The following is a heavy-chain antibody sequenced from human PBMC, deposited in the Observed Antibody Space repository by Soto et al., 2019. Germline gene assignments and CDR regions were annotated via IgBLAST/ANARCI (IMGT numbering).Heavy chain of an antibody. Sequence: EVQLVESGGGLVQPGGSLRLSCAASGFTFSSYWMSWVRQAPGKGLEWVANIKQDGSEKYYVDSVKGRFTISRDNAKNSLYLQMNSPRAEDTAVYYCARPGLVVVITSDWYFDLWGRGTLVTVSS. J-gene: IGHJ2*01. CDR2: IKQDGSEK. V-gene: IGHV3-7*01. D-gene: IGHD3-22*01. CDR1: GFTFSSYW. CDR3: ARPGLVVVITSDWYFDL.